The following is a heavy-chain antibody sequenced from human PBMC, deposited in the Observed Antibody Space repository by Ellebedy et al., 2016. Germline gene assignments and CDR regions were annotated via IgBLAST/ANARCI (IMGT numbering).Heavy chain of an antibody. V-gene: IGHV1-18*01. CDR3: ARDTRDGVGASEAFYDP. D-gene: IGHD1-26*01. J-gene: IGHJ5*02. CDR1: GYTFTSYG. Sequence: ASVKVSCXASGYTFTSYGISWVRQAPGQGLEWMGWISAYNGNTNYAQKLQGRVTMTTDTSTSTAYMELRSLRLDDTAVYYCARDTRDGVGASEAFYDPWGQGTLVTVS. CDR2: ISAYNGNT.